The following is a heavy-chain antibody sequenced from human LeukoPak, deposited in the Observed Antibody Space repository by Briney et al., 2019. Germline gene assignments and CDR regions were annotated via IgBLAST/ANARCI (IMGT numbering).Heavy chain of an antibody. J-gene: IGHJ4*02. CDR1: GGSITSNNW. CDR2: IYHTGHS. CDR3: ARDVGARLPGY. V-gene: IGHV4-4*02. Sequence: PSETLSLTCAVSGGSITSNNWWSWVRQSPGKGLEWIGEIYHTGHSNYNPSLKSRVIISVDKPKNQFSMKLTSVTAEDTAFYYCARDVGARLPGYWGQGILVTVSS. D-gene: IGHD6-6*01.